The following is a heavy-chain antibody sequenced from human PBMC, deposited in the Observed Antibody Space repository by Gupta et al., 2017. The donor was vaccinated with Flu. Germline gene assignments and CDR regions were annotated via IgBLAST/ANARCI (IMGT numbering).Heavy chain of an antibody. Sequence: EVQLVESGGDLIQSGGSLRLSCAASGFTVSSNYMTWVRQAPGKGLEWVSLIYDLDTTYYADFVKGRFTISRDKSKNTLYLQLNSLRAEDTAVYYCARVEGYYDEGSINYYYYYMDVWGKGTTVTVSS. CDR3: ARVEGYYDEGSINYYYYYMDV. J-gene: IGHJ6*03. CDR1: GFTVSSNY. V-gene: IGHV3-53*01. D-gene: IGHD3-22*01. CDR2: IYDLDTT.